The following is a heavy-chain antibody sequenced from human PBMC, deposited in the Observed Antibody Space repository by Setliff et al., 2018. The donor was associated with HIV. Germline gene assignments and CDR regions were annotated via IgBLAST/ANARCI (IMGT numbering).Heavy chain of an antibody. CDR3: ARSVGSGWPELFDY. CDR2: INQDGREK. D-gene: IGHD3-22*01. Sequence: PGGSLRLSCAASGFTFSTYWMSWVRQAPGKGLEWVANINQDGREKYYVDSVKGRFTISRDNAKDSLYLQMNSLKAEDTAVYYCARSVGSGWPELFDYWGQGAPVTVSS. V-gene: IGHV3-7*03. J-gene: IGHJ4*02. CDR1: GFTFSTYW.